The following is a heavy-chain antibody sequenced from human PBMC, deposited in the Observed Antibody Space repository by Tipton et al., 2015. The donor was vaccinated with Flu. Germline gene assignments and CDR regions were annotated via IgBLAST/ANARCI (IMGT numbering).Heavy chain of an antibody. CDR2: IIQSGNA. V-gene: IGHV4-38-2*02. Sequence: GSLRLSCTGSGYFISSGYYWGWIRQSPGTGLQWIATIIQSGNAYYNPSLRSRVTISVDTTKNLFSLNLSSVTATDTAVYYCARALNSGREYTFDIWGRGTVVTVSS. CDR3: ARALNSGREYTFDI. D-gene: IGHD1-26*01. J-gene: IGHJ3*02. CDR1: GYFISSGYY.